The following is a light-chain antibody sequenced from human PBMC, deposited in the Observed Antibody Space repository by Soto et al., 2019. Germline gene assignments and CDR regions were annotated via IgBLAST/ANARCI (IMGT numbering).Light chain of an antibody. J-gene: IGLJ1*01. V-gene: IGLV2-14*01. CDR1: SSDVGGYNY. CDR3: SSYTSSSFYV. Sequence: QAVVTQPASVSGSPGQSITISCTGTSSDVGGYNYVSWYQQHPGKAPKLMIYDVSNRPSGVSNRFSGSKSDNTASLTISGLQAEDEADYYCSSYTSSSFYVFGTGTKLTVL. CDR2: DVS.